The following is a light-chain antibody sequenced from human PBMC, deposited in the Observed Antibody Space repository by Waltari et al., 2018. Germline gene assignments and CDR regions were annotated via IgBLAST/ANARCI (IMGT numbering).Light chain of an antibody. J-gene: IGLJ2*01. CDR2: VYT. CDR1: SSNNRAGYP. CDR3: QSYDGSLRAVV. Sequence: QSVLTQPPSVSGAPGQRVTIPCTGSSSNNRAGYPLHFYQHLQGTAPKLLIYVYTNRPSGVPDRFSGSKSGTSASLAITGLQPEDEADYFCQSYDGSLRAVVFGGGTKLTVL. V-gene: IGLV1-40*01.